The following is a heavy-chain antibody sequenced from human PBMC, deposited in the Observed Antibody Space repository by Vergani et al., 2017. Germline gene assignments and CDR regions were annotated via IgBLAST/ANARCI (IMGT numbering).Heavy chain of an antibody. CDR3: AKTIEIDYGDSSGFDY. V-gene: IGHV3-23*01. Sequence: EVQLLESGGGLVQPGGSLRLSCAASGFTFSSYAMSWVRQAPGKGLEWVSAISGSGGSTYYADSVKGRFTISRDNSKNTLYLQMNSLRAEDTAVYYCAKTIEIDYGDSSGFDYWGQGTLVTVSS. CDR2: ISGSGGST. J-gene: IGHJ4*02. D-gene: IGHD4-17*01. CDR1: GFTFSSYA.